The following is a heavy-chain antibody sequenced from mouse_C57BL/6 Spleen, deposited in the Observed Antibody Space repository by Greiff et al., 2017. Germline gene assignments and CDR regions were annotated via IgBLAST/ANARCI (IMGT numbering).Heavy chain of an antibody. CDR1: GYAFSSSW. Sequence: QLQQSGPELVKPGASVKISCKASGYAFSSSWMNWVKQRPGKGLEWIGRIYPGDGDTNYNGKFKGKATLTADKSSSTAYMQLSSLTSEDSAVYFCAGDLGYAMDYWGQGTSVTVSS. CDR3: AGDLGYAMDY. V-gene: IGHV1-82*01. J-gene: IGHJ4*01. CDR2: IYPGDGDT.